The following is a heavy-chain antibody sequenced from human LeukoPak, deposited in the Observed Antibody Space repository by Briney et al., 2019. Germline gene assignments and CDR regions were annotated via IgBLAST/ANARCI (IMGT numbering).Heavy chain of an antibody. D-gene: IGHD3-22*01. CDR3: ARESIYYDSSGYYDFDY. J-gene: IGHJ4*02. Sequence: SQTLSLTCAISGDSVSSNSAAWNWIRQSPSRGLEWLGRTYYRSKWYNDYAVSVKSRITINPDTSRNQFSLKLSSVTAADTAVYYCARESIYYDSSGYYDFDYWGQGTLVTVSS. V-gene: IGHV6-1*01. CDR2: TYYRSKWYN. CDR1: GDSVSSNSAA.